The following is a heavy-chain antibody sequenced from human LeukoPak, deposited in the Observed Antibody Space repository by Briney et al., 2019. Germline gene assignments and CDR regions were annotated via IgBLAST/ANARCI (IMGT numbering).Heavy chain of an antibody. V-gene: IGHV3-7*01. D-gene: IGHD1-26*01. CDR1: GSTFSSYW. J-gene: IGHJ6*03. Sequence: GGSLRLSCAASGSTFSSYWMSWVRQAPGKGLEWVANIKQDGSEKYYVDSVKGRFTISRDNAKNSLYLQMNRLRAEDTAVYYCAREREVGATYYYYMDVWGKGTTVTVSS. CDR3: AREREVGATYYYYMDV. CDR2: IKQDGSEK.